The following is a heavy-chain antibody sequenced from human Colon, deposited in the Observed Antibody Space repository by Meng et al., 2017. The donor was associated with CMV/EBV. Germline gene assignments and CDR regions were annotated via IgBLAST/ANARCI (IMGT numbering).Heavy chain of an antibody. D-gene: IGHD3-16*01. V-gene: IGHV1-18*01. CDR1: GYIFNKHG. CDR2: INLWNGDI. Sequence: ASVKVSCKASGYIFNKHGISWVRQAPGRGLEWMGWINLWNGDIKYAQKFQGRLTVSADTSTSTAHMELRSLTSDDTAVYYCARDLFSPGGNSCFDNWGQGTVVTVSS. CDR3: ARDLFSPGGNSCFDN. J-gene: IGHJ4*02.